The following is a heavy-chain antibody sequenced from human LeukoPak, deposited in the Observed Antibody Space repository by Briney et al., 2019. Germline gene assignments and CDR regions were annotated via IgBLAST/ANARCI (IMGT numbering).Heavy chain of an antibody. CDR2: ISYDGSNK. D-gene: IGHD5-12*01. J-gene: IGHJ6*04. CDR3: ARRGPYSAYDYYSYGMDV. V-gene: IGHV3-30*04. Sequence: GGSLRLSCAASGFTFSSYAMHWVRQAPGKGLEWVAVISYDGSNKYYADSVKGRFTISRDNSKNTLSLQMNSLRAEDTAVYYCARRGPYSAYDYYSYGMDVWGKGTTVTVSS. CDR1: GFTFSSYA.